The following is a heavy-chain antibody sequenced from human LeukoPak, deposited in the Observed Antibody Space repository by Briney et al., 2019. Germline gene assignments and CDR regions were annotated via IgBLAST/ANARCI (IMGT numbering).Heavy chain of an antibody. CDR2: ISGDGGST. D-gene: IGHD3-22*01. CDR1: GFTFDDYA. Sequence: GGSLRLSCAASGFTFDDYAMHWVRQAPGKGLEWVSLISGDGGSTYYADSVKGRFTISRDNSKNSLYLQMNSLRTEDTALYYCAKTYGLSDYYDSSGTDYWGQGTLVAVSS. J-gene: IGHJ4*02. V-gene: IGHV3-43*02. CDR3: AKTYGLSDYYDSSGTDY.